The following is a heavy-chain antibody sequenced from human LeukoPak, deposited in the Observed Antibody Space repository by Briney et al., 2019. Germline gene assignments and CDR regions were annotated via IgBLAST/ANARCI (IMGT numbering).Heavy chain of an antibody. J-gene: IGHJ4*02. CDR2: ISSTGSDI. D-gene: IGHD1-26*01. CDR1: GFIFSNYE. V-gene: IGHV3-48*03. CDR3: ARDLPTGTYRAYFDN. Sequence: PGGSLRLSCAGSGFIFSNYEMNWVRQAPGKGLEWVSYISSTGSDIYYADSVKGRFTISRDNAENSLYLQMNNLRAEDTAVYYCARDLPTGTYRAYFDNWGQGTLVTVSS.